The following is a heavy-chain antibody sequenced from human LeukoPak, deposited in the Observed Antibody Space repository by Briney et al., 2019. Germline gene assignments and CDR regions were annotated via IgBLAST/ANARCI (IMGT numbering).Heavy chain of an antibody. CDR1: GGSISSSSYY. Sequence: PSETLSLTCTVSGGSISSSSYYWGWIRQPPGKGLEWIGSIYYSGSTYYNPSLKSRLTISVDNSKNQFSLRLSSVTAADTAVYFCAKTSDFWGGSYYFDLWGQGTLVTVSS. V-gene: IGHV4-39*01. CDR3: AKTSDFWGGSYYFDL. CDR2: IYYSGST. D-gene: IGHD3-3*01. J-gene: IGHJ4*02.